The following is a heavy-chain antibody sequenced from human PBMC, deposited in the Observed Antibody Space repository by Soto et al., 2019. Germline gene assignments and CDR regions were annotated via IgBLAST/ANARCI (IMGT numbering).Heavy chain of an antibody. CDR2: IIPIFGTA. J-gene: IGHJ4*02. D-gene: IGHD6-6*01. Sequence: QVQLVQSGAEVKKPGSSVKVSCKASGGTFSSYAISWVRQAPGQWLEWMGGIIPIFGTANYAQKFQGRVTITADESTSTAYMELSSLRSEDTAVYYCARAPPSIAARFSFDYWGQGTLVTVSS. CDR1: GGTFSSYA. CDR3: ARAPPSIAARFSFDY. V-gene: IGHV1-69*01.